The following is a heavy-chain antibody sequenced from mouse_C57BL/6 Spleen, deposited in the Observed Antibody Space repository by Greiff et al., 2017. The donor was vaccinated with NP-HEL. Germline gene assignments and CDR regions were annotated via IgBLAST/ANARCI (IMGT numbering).Heavy chain of an antibody. Sequence: EVNVVESEGGLVQPGSSMKLSCTASGFTFSDYYMAWVRQVPEKGLEWVANINYDGSSTYYLDSLKSRFIISRDNAKNILYLQMSSLKSEDTATYYCARTNWQYYFDYWGQGTTLTVSS. D-gene: IGHD4-1*01. CDR3: ARTNWQYYFDY. CDR1: GFTFSDYY. J-gene: IGHJ2*01. V-gene: IGHV5-16*01. CDR2: INYDGSST.